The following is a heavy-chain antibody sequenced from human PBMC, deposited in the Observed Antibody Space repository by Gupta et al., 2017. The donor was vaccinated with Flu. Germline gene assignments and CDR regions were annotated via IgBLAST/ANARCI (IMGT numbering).Heavy chain of an antibody. Sequence: EVQLVESGGGLVQPGGSLRLSCAASGFTVSSNYMSWVRQAPGKGLEWVSVIYSGGSTYYADSVKGRVTISRHNSKNTLDLQMNSLRAEETAVYYCASSVRSPNQITSGSYEDYWGQGTLVTVSS. CDR3: ASSVRSPNQITSGSYEDY. CDR1: GFTVSSNY. V-gene: IGHV3-53*04. J-gene: IGHJ4*02. CDR2: IYSGGST. D-gene: IGHD1-26*01.